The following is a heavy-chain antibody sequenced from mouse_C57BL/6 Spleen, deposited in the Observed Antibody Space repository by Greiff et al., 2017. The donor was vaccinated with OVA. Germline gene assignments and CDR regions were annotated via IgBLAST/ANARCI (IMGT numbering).Heavy chain of an antibody. J-gene: IGHJ2*01. CDR1: GYTFTSYW. CDR3: AKYYGSSHPDY. CDR2: IDPSDSYT. Sequence: VQLQQSGAELVKPGASVKLSCKASGYTFTSYWMQWVKQRPGQGLEWIGEIDPSDSYTNYNQKFKGKATLTVDTSSSTAYMQLSSLTSEDSAVYYCAKYYGSSHPDYWGQGTTLTVSS. D-gene: IGHD1-1*01. V-gene: IGHV1-50*01.